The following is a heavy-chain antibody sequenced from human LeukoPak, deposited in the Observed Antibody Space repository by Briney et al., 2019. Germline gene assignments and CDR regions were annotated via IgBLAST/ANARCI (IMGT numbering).Heavy chain of an antibody. Sequence: GGSLTLSCAASGFTFSSYWRHWVRQAPGKGLVWVARINSDGSITSYADSVNGRFTISRDHAKNTLYLQMNSLRADDTAVYYCAFAYSRYERRPHYWGQGTLLPVSS. D-gene: IGHD5-12*01. V-gene: IGHV3-74*01. CDR2: INSDGSIT. CDR1: GFTFSSYW. CDR3: AFAYSRYERRPHY. J-gene: IGHJ4*02.